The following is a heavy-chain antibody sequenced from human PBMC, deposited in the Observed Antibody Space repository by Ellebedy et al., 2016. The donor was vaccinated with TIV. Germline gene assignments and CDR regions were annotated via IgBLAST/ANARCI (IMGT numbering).Heavy chain of an antibody. CDR3: AKDQGDGYNFHYYGMDV. CDR1: GFTFSSYA. Sequence: GESLKISCAASGFTFSSYAMSWVRQAPGKGLEWVSAISGGGGSTYYADSVKGRFTISRDNSKNTLYLQMNSLRAEDTAVYYCAKDQGDGYNFHYYGMDVWGQGTTVTVSS. J-gene: IGHJ6*02. D-gene: IGHD5-24*01. CDR2: ISGGGGST. V-gene: IGHV3-23*01.